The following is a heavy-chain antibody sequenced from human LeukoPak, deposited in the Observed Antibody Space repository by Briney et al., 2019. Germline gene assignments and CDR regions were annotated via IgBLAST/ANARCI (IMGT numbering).Heavy chain of an antibody. D-gene: IGHD6-13*01. V-gene: IGHV4-59*01. CDR1: GGSFSSYY. Sequence: SETLSLTCAVYGGSFSSYYWSWIRQPPEKGLEWIGYIHYSGSTSYNPSLKSRVTMSIDTSKNQFSLKVGSVTAADTAVYYCARGGNSWYADYWGQGNLVTVSS. CDR3: ARGGNSWYADY. CDR2: IHYSGST. J-gene: IGHJ4*02.